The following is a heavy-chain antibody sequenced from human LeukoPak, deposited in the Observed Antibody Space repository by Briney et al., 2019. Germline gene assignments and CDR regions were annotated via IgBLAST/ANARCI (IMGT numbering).Heavy chain of an antibody. CDR3: ARGLTRDYYYYMDV. Sequence: GGSLRLSCAASGFTFSSYAMSWVRQAPGKGLEWVANIKQDGSEKYYVDSVKGRFNISRDNAKNSLYLQMNSLRAEDTAVYYCARGLTRDYYYYMDVWGKGTTVTVSS. V-gene: IGHV3-7*01. D-gene: IGHD2-21*01. J-gene: IGHJ6*03. CDR2: IKQDGSEK. CDR1: GFTFSSYA.